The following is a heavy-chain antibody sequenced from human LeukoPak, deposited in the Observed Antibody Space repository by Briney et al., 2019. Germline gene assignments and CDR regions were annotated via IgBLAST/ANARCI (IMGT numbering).Heavy chain of an antibody. J-gene: IGHJ4*02. V-gene: IGHV1-24*01. D-gene: IGHD2-8*01. CDR3: AREEYCTNGVCYTLDY. CDR1: GYTLTELS. CDR2: FDPEDGET. Sequence: ASVKVSCKVSGYTLTELSMHWVRQAPGKGLEWMGGFDPEDGETIYAQKFQGRVTMTTDTSTSTAYMELRSLRSDDTAVYYCAREEYCTNGVCYTLDYWGQGTLVTVSS.